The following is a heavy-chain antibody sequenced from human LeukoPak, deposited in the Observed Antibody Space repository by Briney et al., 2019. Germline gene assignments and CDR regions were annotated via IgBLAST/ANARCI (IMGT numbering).Heavy chain of an antibody. CDR1: GYTSTGYY. D-gene: IGHD3-22*01. Sequence: GASVKVSCKASGYTSTGYYMHWVRQAPGQGLEWMGWINPNSGGTNYAQKFRGRVTMTRNTSISTAYMELSRLSSDDTAVYYCARGGYYDSSGYHRAFDIWGQGTMVTVSS. V-gene: IGHV1-2*02. CDR2: INPNSGGT. J-gene: IGHJ3*02. CDR3: ARGGYYDSSGYHRAFDI.